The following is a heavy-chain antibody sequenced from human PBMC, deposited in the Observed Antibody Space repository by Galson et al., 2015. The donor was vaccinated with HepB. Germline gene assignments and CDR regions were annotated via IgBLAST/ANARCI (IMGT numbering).Heavy chain of an antibody. CDR2: IYSGGST. Sequence: SLRLSCAASGFAVSSNYMSWVRQAPGKGLEWVSVIYSGGSTYYADSVKGRFTISRDNSKNTLYLQMNSLRAEDTAVYYCARVDSSSWYWGVNWFDPWGQGTLVTVSS. CDR1: GFAVSSNY. D-gene: IGHD6-13*01. V-gene: IGHV3-53*01. J-gene: IGHJ5*02. CDR3: ARVDSSSWYWGVNWFDP.